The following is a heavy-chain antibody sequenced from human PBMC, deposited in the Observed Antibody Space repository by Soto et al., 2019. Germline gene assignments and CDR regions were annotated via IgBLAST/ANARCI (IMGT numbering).Heavy chain of an antibody. CDR1: GFTFGDYA. V-gene: IGHV3-49*05. CDR2: IRSKAYGGTT. J-gene: IGHJ5*02. Sequence: NPGGSLRLSCTASGFTFGDYAMSWFRQAPGKGLEWVGFIRSKAYGGTTEYAASVKGRFTISRDDSKSIAYLQMNSLKTEDTAVYYCTRVLGSSSSRWFDPWGQGTLVTVSS. D-gene: IGHD6-6*01. CDR3: TRVLGSSSSRWFDP.